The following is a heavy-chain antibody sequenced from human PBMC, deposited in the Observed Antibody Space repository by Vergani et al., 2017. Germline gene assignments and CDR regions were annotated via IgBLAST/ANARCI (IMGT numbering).Heavy chain of an antibody. Sequence: QVPLQQWGAGLLKPSATLSLTCAVYGGSFSGYYWSWIRQPPGKGLEWLGEINHSGSTNYNPSLKSRVTISVDTSKNQFSLQLQSVTPEDTAVYYCAREDISLTVEGANYMDIWGKGTTVTVSS. CDR1: GGSFSGYY. CDR2: INHSGST. CDR3: AREDISLTVEGANYMDI. J-gene: IGHJ6*03. D-gene: IGHD3-22*01. V-gene: IGHV4-34*01.